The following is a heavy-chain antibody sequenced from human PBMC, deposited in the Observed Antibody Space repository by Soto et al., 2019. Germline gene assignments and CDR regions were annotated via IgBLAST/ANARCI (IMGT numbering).Heavy chain of an antibody. D-gene: IGHD2-8*01. CDR1: GGSISSSSYY. V-gene: IGHV4-39*01. CDR3: ARYNGGYGMDV. J-gene: IGHJ6*02. CDR2: IYYSGST. Sequence: SETLSLTCPVSGGSISSSSYYWGWIRQPPGKGLEWIGSIYYSGSTYYNPSLKSRVTISVDTSKNQFSLKLSSVTAADTAVYYCARYNGGYGMDVWGQGTTVTVSS.